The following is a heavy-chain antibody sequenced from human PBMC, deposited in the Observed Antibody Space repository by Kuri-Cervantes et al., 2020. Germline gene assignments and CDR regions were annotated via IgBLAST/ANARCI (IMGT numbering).Heavy chain of an antibody. D-gene: IGHD6-19*01. Sequence: GGSLRLSCAASGFTFSSYGMHWVRQAPGKGLEWVSYISSSSSTIYYADSVKGRFTISRDSAKNSLYLQMNYLRVDDAGVYYCARDSSTGWYGRQDFFDRWGQGTLVTVSS. V-gene: IGHV3-48*04. CDR2: ISSSSSTI. J-gene: IGHJ4*02. CDR3: ARDSSTGWYGRQDFFDR. CDR1: GFTFSSYG.